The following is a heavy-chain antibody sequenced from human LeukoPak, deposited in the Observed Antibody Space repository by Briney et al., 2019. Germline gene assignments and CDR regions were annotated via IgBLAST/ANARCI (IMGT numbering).Heavy chain of an antibody. J-gene: IGHJ4*02. Sequence: GGSLRLSCAASGFIFSSYWMHWVRQAPGKGLVWVSRINSDGSSASYADSVKGRFTISRDNAKNTLYLQMNSLRAEDTAVYYCARRVVVPAAPYYFDYWGQGTLVTVSS. D-gene: IGHD2-2*01. CDR1: GFIFSSYW. CDR3: ARRVVVPAAPYYFDY. CDR2: INSDGSSA. V-gene: IGHV3-74*01.